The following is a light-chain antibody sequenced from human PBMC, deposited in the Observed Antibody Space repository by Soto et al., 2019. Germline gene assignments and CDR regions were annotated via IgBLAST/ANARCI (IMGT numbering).Light chain of an antibody. Sequence: QSALTQPPSASGSPGQSVTIACTGTSSDVGGYKYVSWYQQHPGKAPKLMIYEVNKRPSGVPDRFSGSKSGHMASLTVSGLQADDEADYFCSSYAGRNIVLFGGGTKVTVL. CDR1: SSDVGGYKY. J-gene: IGLJ2*01. CDR3: SSYAGRNIVL. CDR2: EVN. V-gene: IGLV2-8*01.